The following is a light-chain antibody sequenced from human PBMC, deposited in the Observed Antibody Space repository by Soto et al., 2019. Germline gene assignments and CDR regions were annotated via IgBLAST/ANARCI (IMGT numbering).Light chain of an antibody. CDR2: DAS. CDR1: QSVSNY. V-gene: IGKV3-11*01. CDR3: QKYKGAPKT. J-gene: IGKJ1*01. Sequence: EIVLTQSPATLSLSPGERATLSCRASQSVSNYLAWYQQKPGQALTLLIYDASTRATGIPARFSGSGSGTDFTLTISSLQPEDVATYYCQKYKGAPKTFGQGTKVDIK.